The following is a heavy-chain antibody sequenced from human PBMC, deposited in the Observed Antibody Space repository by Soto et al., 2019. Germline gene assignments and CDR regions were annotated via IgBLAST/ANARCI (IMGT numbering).Heavy chain of an antibody. D-gene: IGHD1-1*01. Sequence: QVHLVQSGAEVKKPGASVKVSCKGSGYAFTTYGITWVRQAPGQGLEWMGWISAHNGNTNYAQKLPGIVTVTRDTSTNTAYMELRSLRSDDTAVYYCARGRYGDYWGEGALVTVSS. V-gene: IGHV1-18*01. CDR1: GYAFTTYG. CDR3: ARGRYGDY. J-gene: IGHJ4*02. CDR2: ISAHNGNT.